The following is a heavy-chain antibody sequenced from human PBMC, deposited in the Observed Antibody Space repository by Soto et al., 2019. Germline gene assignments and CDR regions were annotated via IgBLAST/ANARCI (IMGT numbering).Heavy chain of an antibody. V-gene: IGHV6-1*01. D-gene: IGHD2-2*01. CDR1: GGSVSSNSAA. Sequence: SQTLSLTCAISGGSVSSNSAAWNWIRQSPSRGLEWLGRTYYRSKWYNDYAVSVKSRITISPDTSKNQFSLQLNSVTPEDTAVYYCARDLSDIVAVPAALNWFDPWGQGTLVTVSS. J-gene: IGHJ5*02. CDR2: TYYRSKWYN. CDR3: ARDLSDIVAVPAALNWFDP.